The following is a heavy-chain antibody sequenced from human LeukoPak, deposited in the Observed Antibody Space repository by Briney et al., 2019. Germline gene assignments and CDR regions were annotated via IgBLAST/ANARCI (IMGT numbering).Heavy chain of an antibody. CDR1: GYTFSGYG. D-gene: IGHD2-15*01. CDR3: ARDDLGYCNGGSCYTLYDY. V-gene: IGHV1-18*01. CDR2: ISAYKGNT. Sequence: GAXVKVSCKASGYTFSGYGISWVRQAQGQGLEWMGWISAYKGNTNYVKKLQGRVTMTTDTSTTTAYMELRSLRSDDTAVYYCARDDLGYCNGGSCYTLYDYWGQGTLVTVSP. J-gene: IGHJ4*02.